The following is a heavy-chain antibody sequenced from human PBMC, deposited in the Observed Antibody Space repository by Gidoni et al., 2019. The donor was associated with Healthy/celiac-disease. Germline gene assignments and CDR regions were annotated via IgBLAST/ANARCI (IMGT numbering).Heavy chain of an antibody. CDR1: GLPFSSYA. Sequence: EVQLLESGGGLVQPGGSLRLSCAASGLPFSSYAMSWVRQAPGKGLEWVSAISGSGGSTYYADSVKGRFTISRDNSKNTLYLQMNSLRAEDTAVYYCAKDLNDYVWGSPNWGQGTLVTVSS. J-gene: IGHJ4*02. CDR2: ISGSGGST. D-gene: IGHD3-16*01. CDR3: AKDLNDYVWGSPN. V-gene: IGHV3-23*01.